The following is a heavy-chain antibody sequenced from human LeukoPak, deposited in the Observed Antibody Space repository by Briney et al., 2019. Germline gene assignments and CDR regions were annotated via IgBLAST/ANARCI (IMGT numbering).Heavy chain of an antibody. CDR2: ISGSGGST. CDR1: GFTFSSYA. Sequence: GGSLRPSCAASGFTFSSYAMSWARQAPGKGLEWVSAISGSGGSTYYADSVKGRFTISRDNSKNTLYLQMNSLRAEDTAVYYCAKDRLRVWFDPWGQGTLVTVSS. CDR3: AKDRLRVWFDP. V-gene: IGHV3-23*01. D-gene: IGHD4-17*01. J-gene: IGHJ5*02.